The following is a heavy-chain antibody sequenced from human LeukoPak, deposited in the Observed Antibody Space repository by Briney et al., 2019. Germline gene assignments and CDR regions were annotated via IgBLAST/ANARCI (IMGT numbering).Heavy chain of an antibody. CDR3: VRDDRSDSGYYYDNY. V-gene: IGHV3-7*01. CDR1: GVSFINYW. D-gene: IGHD3-16*01. Sequence: GGSLRLSCAVSGVSFINYWMGWVRQAPRKGLEYVGDINQDGSETYYVDLLRGRFTISRDNAKNSLYLQMNSLRVEDTDVYYCVRDDRSDSGYYYDNYWGQGTLVTVSS. CDR2: INQDGSET. J-gene: IGHJ4*02.